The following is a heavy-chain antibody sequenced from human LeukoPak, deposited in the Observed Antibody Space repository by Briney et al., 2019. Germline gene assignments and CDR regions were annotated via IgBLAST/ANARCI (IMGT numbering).Heavy chain of an antibody. D-gene: IGHD3-22*01. V-gene: IGHV1-69*04. J-gene: IGHJ4*02. CDR1: GGTFSSYA. CDR3: ARDRWMYYDSSGYDY. CDR2: IIPILGIA. Sequence: SVKVSCKASGGTFSSYAISWVRQAPGQGLEWMGRIIPILGIANYAQKFQGRVTITADKSTSTAYMELSSLRSEDTAVYYCARDRWMYYDSSGYDYWGQGTLVTVSS.